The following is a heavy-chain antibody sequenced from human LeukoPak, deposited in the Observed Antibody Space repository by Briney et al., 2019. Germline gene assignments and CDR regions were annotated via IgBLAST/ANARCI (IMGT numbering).Heavy chain of an antibody. CDR1: GFTFNSFS. CDR2: ISHSSISI. CDR3: ARVVGESIAVAGNDY. D-gene: IGHD6-19*01. V-gene: IGHV3-21*01. J-gene: IGHJ4*02. Sequence: GDSLRLSCAASGFTFNSFSMNWVRQAPGKGLEWVSFISHSSISIYYADSVKGRFTISRDNAKNSLYLQMNSLRAEDTAVYYCARVVGESIAVAGNDYWGQGTLVTVSS.